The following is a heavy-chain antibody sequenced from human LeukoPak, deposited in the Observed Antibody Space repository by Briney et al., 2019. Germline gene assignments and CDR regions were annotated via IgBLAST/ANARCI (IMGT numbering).Heavy chain of an antibody. CDR1: GYTFTSFY. J-gene: IGHJ4*02. V-gene: IGHV1-46*01. CDR3: AVIAVAGIGELTIDY. D-gene: IGHD6-19*01. CDR2: INPSGGST. Sequence: ASVTVSCKASGYTFTSFYMHWVRQAPGQGLEWMGIINPSGGSTSYAQKFQGRVTMTRDTSTSTVYMELSSLRSEDTAVYYCAVIAVAGIGELTIDYWGQGTLVTVSS.